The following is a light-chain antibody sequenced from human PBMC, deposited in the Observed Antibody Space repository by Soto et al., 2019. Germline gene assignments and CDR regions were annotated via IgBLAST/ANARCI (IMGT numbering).Light chain of an antibody. Sequence: QSVLAQPASVSGSPGQSITISCTGTSNDVGSYDLVSWYQQHPGKAPKLMIYEGSKWPSGVSNRFSGSKSGNTASLTISGLLAEDEADYYCCSNAGSSTYVFGTGTKLTVL. V-gene: IGLV2-23*01. CDR1: SNDVGSYDL. CDR3: CSNAGSSTYV. CDR2: EGS. J-gene: IGLJ1*01.